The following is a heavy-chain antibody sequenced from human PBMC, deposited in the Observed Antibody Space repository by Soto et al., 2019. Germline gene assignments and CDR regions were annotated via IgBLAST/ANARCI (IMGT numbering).Heavy chain of an antibody. D-gene: IGHD1-7*01. Sequence: GSLRLSCSASGFTFSIYAMSLVLQAPGKGLEWVSAISGSGGSTYYADSVKGRFTISRDNSKNTLYLQMNSLRAEDMAVYYCAKAPSRWNYNIIYFDYWGQGTLVTVSS. CDR3: AKAPSRWNYNIIYFDY. V-gene: IGHV3-23*01. CDR1: GFTFSIYA. J-gene: IGHJ4*02. CDR2: ISGSGGST.